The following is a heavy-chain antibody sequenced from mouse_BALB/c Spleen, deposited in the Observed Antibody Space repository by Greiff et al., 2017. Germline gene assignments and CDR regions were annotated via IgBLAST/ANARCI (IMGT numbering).Heavy chain of an antibody. D-gene: IGHD2-14*01. CDR1: GFSLTSYG. V-gene: IGHV2-9*02. J-gene: IGHJ4*01. CDR2: IWAGGST. Sequence: VMLVESGPGLVAPSQSLSITCTVSGFSLTSYGVHWVRQPPGKGLEWLGVIWAGGSTNYNSALMSRLSISKDNSKSQVFLKMNSLQTDDTAMYYCARDRSYRYDVRAMDYWGQGTSVTVSS. CDR3: ARDRSYRYDVRAMDY.